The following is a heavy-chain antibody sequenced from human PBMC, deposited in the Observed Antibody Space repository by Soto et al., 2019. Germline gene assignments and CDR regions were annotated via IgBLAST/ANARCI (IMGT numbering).Heavy chain of an antibody. D-gene: IGHD2-21*02. CDR3: AYCGGDCYFEYFPH. V-gene: IGHV3-74*01. J-gene: IGHJ1*01. CDR2: INRDGSST. Sequence: EVQLLESGGGLVQPGGSLRLSCAASGFTFSFYWMHWVRQAPGKGLVWVSRINRDGSSTSYADSVKGRFSISRDNAKNKLDLQMNRLRAEDSAVYYCAYCGGDCYFEYFPHWGQGTLGTVSS. CDR1: GFTFSFYW.